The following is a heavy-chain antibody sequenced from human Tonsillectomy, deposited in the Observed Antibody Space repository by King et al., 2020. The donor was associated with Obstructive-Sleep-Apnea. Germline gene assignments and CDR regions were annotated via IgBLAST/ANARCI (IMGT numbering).Heavy chain of an antibody. D-gene: IGHD3-10*01. J-gene: IGHJ6*02. CDR3: AGENKALLWFGESGNGLAV. Sequence: AQLVESGGGVVQPGRSLRLSCAASGFTLSPFSMHWVRQAPGKVLEWVALISYDGNNKYYADSVKGRFTISRANSRNTLNLQMNSLRPEVTAVYYCAGENKALLWFGESGNGLAVGGQGTTVTVSS. CDR2: ISYDGNNK. CDR1: GFTLSPFS. V-gene: IGHV3-30*04.